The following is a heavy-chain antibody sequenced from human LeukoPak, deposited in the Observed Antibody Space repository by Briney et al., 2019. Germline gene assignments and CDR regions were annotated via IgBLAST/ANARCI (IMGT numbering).Heavy chain of an antibody. Sequence: ASVKVSCKASGYTFTDYYMHWVRQASGQGLEWMGWINPNSGDTNYAQKFQGRVTMTRDTSITTAYMELSRLRSDDTAVYYCARVVVVTAIIFDYWGQGTLVTVSS. D-gene: IGHD2-21*02. V-gene: IGHV1-2*02. CDR1: GYTFTDYY. CDR3: ARVVVVTAIIFDY. J-gene: IGHJ4*02. CDR2: INPNSGDT.